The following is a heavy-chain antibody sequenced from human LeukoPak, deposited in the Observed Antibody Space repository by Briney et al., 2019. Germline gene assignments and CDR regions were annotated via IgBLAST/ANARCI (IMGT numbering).Heavy chain of an antibody. CDR2: ISSSGSTI. Sequence: PGGSLRLSCAASGFTFSSYEMNWVRQAPGKGLEWGSYISSSGSTIYYADSVKGRFTISIDNAKNSLYLQMNSLRAEDTAVYYCARGTMIVVVTPSGIDYWGQGTLVTVSS. D-gene: IGHD3-22*01. CDR3: ARGTMIVVVTPSGIDY. V-gene: IGHV3-48*03. CDR1: GFTFSSYE. J-gene: IGHJ4*02.